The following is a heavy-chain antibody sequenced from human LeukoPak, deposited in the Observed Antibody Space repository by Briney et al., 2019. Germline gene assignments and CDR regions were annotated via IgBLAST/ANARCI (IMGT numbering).Heavy chain of an antibody. D-gene: IGHD2-2*01. CDR2: MNPNSVNT. Sequence: ASVKVSCKASGYTFTSYDINWVPQAAGQGLEWMGWMNPNSVNTVYAQKFQGRVTITGNTSISTAYMELSSLRSEDTAVYYCARVGLESQLVFFQESWFDPWGQGTLVTVSS. CDR1: GYTFTSYD. V-gene: IGHV1-8*03. J-gene: IGHJ5*02. CDR3: ARVGLESQLVFFQESWFDP.